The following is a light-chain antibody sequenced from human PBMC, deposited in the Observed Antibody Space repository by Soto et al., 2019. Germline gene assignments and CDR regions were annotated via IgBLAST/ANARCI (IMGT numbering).Light chain of an antibody. J-gene: IGLJ1*01. CDR2: EVS. CDR3: ASRTGSNTYV. V-gene: IGLV2-14*01. CDR1: SSDVGGYNF. Sequence: QSVLTQPASVSGSPGQSITISCTGTSSDVGGYNFVSWYQHHPGKAPKLMISEVSNRPSGVTDRFSGSKSGNTASLTISGLQAEDEAEYYCASRTGSNTYVFGTGTKLTVL.